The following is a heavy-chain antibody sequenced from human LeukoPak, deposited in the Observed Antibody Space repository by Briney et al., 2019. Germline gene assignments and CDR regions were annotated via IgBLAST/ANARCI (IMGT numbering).Heavy chain of an antibody. CDR3: AKDIGTFGGVIAPS. CDR2: ISWNSGSI. Sequence: GRSLRLSCAASGFTFDDYAMHWVRQAPGKGLEWVSGISWNSGSIGYADSVKGRFTISRDNAKNSLYLQMNSLRAEDTALYYCAKDIGTFGGVIAPSWGQGTLVTVSS. CDR1: GFTFDDYA. J-gene: IGHJ5*02. D-gene: IGHD3-16*02. V-gene: IGHV3-9*01.